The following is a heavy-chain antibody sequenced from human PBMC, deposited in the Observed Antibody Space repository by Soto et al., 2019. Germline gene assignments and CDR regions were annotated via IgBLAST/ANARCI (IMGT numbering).Heavy chain of an antibody. CDR3: ARVLAMETGVDY. V-gene: IGHV3-33*01. Sequence: QVQLVESGGGVVQPGRSLRLSCAASGFTFSTYGMHWVRQAPGKGLEWVAVIWYAVSNKYYADSVKGRFTISRDNSKNTLYLQMNSLRAEDTAVYYCARVLAMETGVDYWGQGTLVTVSS. J-gene: IGHJ4*02. CDR1: GFTFSTYG. D-gene: IGHD5-18*01. CDR2: IWYAVSNK.